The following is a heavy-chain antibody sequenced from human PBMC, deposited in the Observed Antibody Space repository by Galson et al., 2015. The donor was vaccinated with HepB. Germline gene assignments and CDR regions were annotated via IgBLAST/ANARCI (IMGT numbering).Heavy chain of an antibody. D-gene: IGHD3-9*01. Sequence: SLRLSCAASGFTFSSYGMHWVRQAPGKGLEWVAVISYDGSNKYYADSVKGRFTISRDNSKNTLYLQMNSLRAEDTAVYYCAKDRGIYDILGLPYYYYGMDVWGQGTTVTVSS. J-gene: IGHJ6*02. CDR2: ISYDGSNK. V-gene: IGHV3-30*18. CDR3: AKDRGIYDILGLPYYYYGMDV. CDR1: GFTFSSYG.